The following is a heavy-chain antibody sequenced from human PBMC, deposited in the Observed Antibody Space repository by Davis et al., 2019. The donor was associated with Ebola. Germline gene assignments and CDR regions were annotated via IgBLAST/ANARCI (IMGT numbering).Heavy chain of an antibody. CDR1: GFTFSSYA. D-gene: IGHD2/OR15-2a*01. CDR3: AKDNRNIWSEV. V-gene: IGHV3-30*04. CDR2: ISYDGSNK. Sequence: GESLKISCAASGFTFSSYAMHWVRQAPGKGLEWVAVISYDGSNKYYADSVKGRFTISRDNSKNTLYLQMNGLRVDDTAIYYCAKDNRNIWSEVWGQGTMVTVSS. J-gene: IGHJ3*01.